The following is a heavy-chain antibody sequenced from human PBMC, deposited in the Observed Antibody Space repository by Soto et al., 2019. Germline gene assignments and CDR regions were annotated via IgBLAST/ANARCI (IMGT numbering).Heavy chain of an antibody. CDR2: IKEDGSEK. CDR1: GFSFSSSW. V-gene: IGHV3-7*03. CDR3: ARRDDTSGGVSGVDV. Sequence: EVQLVESGGYLVQPGGSLRLSCAASGFSFSSSWMIWVRQAPGKGLEWVANIKEDGSEKYYVDSVKGRFTISRDNAKNSLYLQINSLRAEAAAVYYCARRDDTSGGVSGVDVWGKGTMVTVSS. D-gene: IGHD3-22*01. J-gene: IGHJ6*04.